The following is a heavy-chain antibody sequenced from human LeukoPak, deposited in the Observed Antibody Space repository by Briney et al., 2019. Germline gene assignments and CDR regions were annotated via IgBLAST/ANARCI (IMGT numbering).Heavy chain of an antibody. CDR3: ARARVLWFGEFAGYFDY. CDR2: ISSSGSTI. CDR1: GFTFSDYY. V-gene: IGHV3-11*01. D-gene: IGHD3-10*01. J-gene: IGHJ4*02. Sequence: PGGSLRLSCAASGFTFSDYYMSWIRKAPGKGLEWVSYISSSGSTIYYADSVKGRFTISRDNAKNSLYLQMNSLRAEDTAVYYCARARVLWFGEFAGYFDYWGQGTLVTVSS.